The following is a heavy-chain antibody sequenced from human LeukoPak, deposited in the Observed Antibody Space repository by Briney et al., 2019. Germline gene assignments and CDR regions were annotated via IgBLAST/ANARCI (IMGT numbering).Heavy chain of an antibody. CDR2: ISAYNGNT. J-gene: IGHJ4*02. Sequence: GASVKVSCKASGYXFTSYGISWVRQAPGQGLEWMGWISAYNGNTNYAQKLQGRVTMTTDTSTSTAYMELRSLRSDDTAVYYCARVTAVGATSPFDYWGQGTLVTVSS. CDR3: ARVTAVGATSPFDY. CDR1: GYXFTSYG. V-gene: IGHV1-18*01. D-gene: IGHD1-26*01.